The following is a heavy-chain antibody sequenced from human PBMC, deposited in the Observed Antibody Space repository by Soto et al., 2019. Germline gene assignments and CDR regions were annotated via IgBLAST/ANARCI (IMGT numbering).Heavy chain of an antibody. V-gene: IGHV4-34*09. D-gene: IGHD3-9*01. Sequence: SETLSLTCAVYGGSFSGYYWSWIRQPPGKGLEWIGEINHSGSTNYNPSLKSRVTISVDTSKNQFSLKLSSVTAADTAVYYCARSNVLRYFDWLFPFDYWGQGTLVTVSS. CDR1: GGSFSGYY. CDR3: ARSNVLRYFDWLFPFDY. CDR2: INHSGST. J-gene: IGHJ4*02.